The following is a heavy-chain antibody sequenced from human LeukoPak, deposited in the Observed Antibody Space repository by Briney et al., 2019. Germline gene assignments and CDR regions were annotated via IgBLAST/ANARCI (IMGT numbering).Heavy chain of an antibody. CDR2: IYYSGRT. J-gene: IGHJ1*01. V-gene: IGHV4-39*01. Sequence: PSETPSLTCTVSGDSIRSSSYYWDWIRQPPGKGLEWIGTIYYSGRTYYNPSLKGRVTISIDTSKNQFSLKLTSVTAADTAVYYCARRRYYDSSGYLDWGQGTLLTVSS. CDR1: GDSIRSSSYY. D-gene: IGHD3-22*01. CDR3: ARRRYYDSSGYLD.